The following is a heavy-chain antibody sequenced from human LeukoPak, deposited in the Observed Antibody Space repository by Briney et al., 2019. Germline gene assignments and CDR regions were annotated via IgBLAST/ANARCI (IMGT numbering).Heavy chain of an antibody. CDR1: GFTFSNYA. J-gene: IGHJ3*02. V-gene: IGHV3-15*01. CDR3: TTDVMTTVTTLDAFDI. Sequence: GGSLRLSCAASGFTFSNYAMSWVRQAPGKGLEWVGRIKSKTDGGTTDYAAPVKGRFTISRDDSKNTLYLQMNSLKTEDTAVYYCTTDVMTTVTTLDAFDIWGQGTMVTVSS. D-gene: IGHD4-17*01. CDR2: IKSKTDGGTT.